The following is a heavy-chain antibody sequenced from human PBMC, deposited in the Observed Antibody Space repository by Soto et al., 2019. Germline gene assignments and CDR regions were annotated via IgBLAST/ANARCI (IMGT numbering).Heavy chain of an antibody. V-gene: IGHV3-7*01. CDR1: GFTCNYSL. CDR2: IKHDGSEK. J-gene: IGHJ5*01. Sequence: GGSLSLSCATSGFTCNYSLKSWARQAPGKGLEWVANIKHDGSEKNYVDSVKGRFAISRDNGKNSLFLQVNSLRAEDPAVYYCARARWFDSWGQGTRVTFS. CDR3: ARARWFDS.